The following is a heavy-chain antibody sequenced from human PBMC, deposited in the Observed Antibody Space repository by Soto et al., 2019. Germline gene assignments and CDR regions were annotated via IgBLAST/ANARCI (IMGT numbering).Heavy chain of an antibody. CDR2: IIPIFGTA. Sequence: QVQLVQSGAEVKKPGSSVKVSCKASGGTFSSYAISWVRQAPGQGLEWMGGIIPIFGTANYAQKFQGRVTSTADESTSKAYMELSSLRSEDTAVYYCARDHELELPCYGCSGLDVWGQGTTVTVSS. CDR3: ARDHELELPCYGCSGLDV. J-gene: IGHJ6*02. CDR1: GGTFSSYA. V-gene: IGHV1-69*01. D-gene: IGHD1-7*01.